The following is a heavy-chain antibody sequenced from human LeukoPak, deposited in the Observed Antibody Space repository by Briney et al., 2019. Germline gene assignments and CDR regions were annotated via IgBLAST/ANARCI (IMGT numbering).Heavy chain of an antibody. Sequence: ASVRVSCKASGHTFTCYYMHWVRQAPGQGLEWMGWINANSGGTNYAQKFQGRVTMTRDTSISTAYMELSRLRSDDTAVYYCAREADDAFDIWGQGTMVTVSS. J-gene: IGHJ3*02. V-gene: IGHV1-2*02. CDR3: AREADDAFDI. CDR2: INANSGGT. CDR1: GHTFTCYY.